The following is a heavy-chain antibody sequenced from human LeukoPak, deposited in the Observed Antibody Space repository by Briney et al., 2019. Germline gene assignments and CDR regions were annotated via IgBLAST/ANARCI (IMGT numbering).Heavy chain of an antibody. J-gene: IGHJ5*02. CDR1: GFAFSSYE. Sequence: PGGSLRLSCAASGFAFSSYEMNWVRQAPGKGLEWVSYISSSGRTKFYADSVKGRFTISRENAKNSLYLQMNSLRAEDTAVYYCAPTEGPWGQGTLVTVSS. CDR3: APTEGP. V-gene: IGHV3-48*03. CDR2: ISSSGRTK.